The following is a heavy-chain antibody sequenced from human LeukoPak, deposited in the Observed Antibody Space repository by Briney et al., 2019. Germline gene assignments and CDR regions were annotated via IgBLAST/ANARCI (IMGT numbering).Heavy chain of an antibody. J-gene: IGHJ3*02. CDR2: IYYSGST. V-gene: IGHV4-59*01. D-gene: IGHD3-22*01. CDR3: ARGNYYDSRTYYRAFDI. Sequence: SETLSLTCTVSGGSLSSYYWNWIRQPPGKGLEWIGYIYYSGSTNYNPSLKSGVTISVDTSKNQFSLKLSSVTAADTAVYYCARGNYYDSRTYYRAFDIWGQGTMVTVSS. CDR1: GGSLSSYY.